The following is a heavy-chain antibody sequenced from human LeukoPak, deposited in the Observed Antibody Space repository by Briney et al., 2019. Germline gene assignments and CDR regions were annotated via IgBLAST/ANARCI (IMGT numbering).Heavy chain of an antibody. V-gene: IGHV3-15*01. D-gene: IGHD3-16*01. Sequence: PGGSLRLSCAASGFTLNNAWMKWVRQSPGKGLEWVGRIKSKSDGGTRDYAAPVKGRFIISRDDSRNTLYLQMNSLKTEDTGVYYCTNGVAYWGQGTLVSVSS. CDR3: TNGVAY. CDR1: GFTLNNAW. J-gene: IGHJ4*02. CDR2: IKSKSDGGTR.